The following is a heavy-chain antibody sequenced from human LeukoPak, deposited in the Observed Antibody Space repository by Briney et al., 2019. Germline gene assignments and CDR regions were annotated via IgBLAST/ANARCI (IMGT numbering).Heavy chain of an antibody. CDR1: GFTFSRSW. D-gene: IGHD5-12*01. Sequence: VGSLRLSCTASGFTFSRSWMNWIRQAPGTGLEWGANINPDGVGMRFMDSVKGRFTMSRDNAQSSLQLQMIRLRVEDTAFYYCAAWTDRGYSYWGQGVLVTVSS. CDR3: AAWTDRGYSY. J-gene: IGHJ4*02. CDR2: INPDGVGM. V-gene: IGHV3-7*01.